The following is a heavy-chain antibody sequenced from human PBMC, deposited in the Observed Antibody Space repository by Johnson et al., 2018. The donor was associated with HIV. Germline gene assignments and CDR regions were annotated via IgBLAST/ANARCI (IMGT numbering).Heavy chain of an antibody. Sequence: VQLVESGGGVVQPGGSLRLSCAASGFTVSSNYMSWVRQAPGKGLEWVSVIYSGGSTYYADSVKGRFTISRDDSKNTLYLQMNSLRAEDTAVYYCARGYSYGFILSWGQGTMVSVSS. J-gene: IGHJ3*01. V-gene: IGHV3-66*01. CDR1: GFTVSSNY. D-gene: IGHD5-18*01. CDR3: ARGYSYGFILS. CDR2: IYSGGST.